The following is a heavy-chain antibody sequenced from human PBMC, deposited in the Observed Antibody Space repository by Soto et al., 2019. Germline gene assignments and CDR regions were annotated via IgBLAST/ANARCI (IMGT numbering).Heavy chain of an antibody. CDR1: GFAVRHNY. V-gene: IGHV3-53*04. Sequence: EVQLVESGGGLVQPGGSLRLSCTASGFAVRHNYMTWVRQAPGKGLEWVSLIYSGGDTAYADSVKGRFTISRHTSQNTLDLQMNSLKAEDTAGYFCARKTDSIPAGGDVWGKGTAVTVSS. J-gene: IGHJ6*04. CDR2: IYSGGDT. CDR3: ARKTDSIPAGGDV. D-gene: IGHD2-21*01.